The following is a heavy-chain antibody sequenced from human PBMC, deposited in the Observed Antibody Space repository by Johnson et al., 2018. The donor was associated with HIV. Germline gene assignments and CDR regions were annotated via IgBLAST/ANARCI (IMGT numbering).Heavy chain of an antibody. J-gene: IGHJ3*01. D-gene: IGHD3-22*01. Sequence: QVQLVESGGGLVKPGGSLRLSCAASGFTFSDSYMSWIRQAPGKGLEWVSYISGRGITIYYSASVKGRFTISRGNAKNSLYLQMNSLRAEDTAMYYCASYVDDPGHVSMIPGGAFDVWGQGTMVTVSS. CDR2: ISGRGITI. CDR1: GFTFSDSY. CDR3: ASYVDDPGHVSMIPGGAFDV. V-gene: IGHV3-11*04.